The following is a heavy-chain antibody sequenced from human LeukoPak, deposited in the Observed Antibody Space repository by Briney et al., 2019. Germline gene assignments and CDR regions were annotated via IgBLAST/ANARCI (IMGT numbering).Heavy chain of an antibody. CDR2: VYAGGAT. CDR1: GFNVSSNY. J-gene: IGHJ4*02. V-gene: IGHV3-66*01. CDR3: ARDWSGDSGLDY. D-gene: IGHD4-17*01. Sequence: GGSLRLCCAASGFNVSSNYMTWVRQAPGKGLVWVSIVYAGGATYYADAVKGRFTISRDNSKNTVDLQMNSLRAEDTAVYFCARDWSGDSGLDYWGQGTLVTVSS.